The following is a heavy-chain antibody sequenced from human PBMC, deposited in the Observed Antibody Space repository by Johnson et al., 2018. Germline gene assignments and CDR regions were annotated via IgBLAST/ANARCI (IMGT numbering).Heavy chain of an antibody. CDR1: GFTFSNAW. V-gene: IGHV3-15*01. CDR3: TTTTGTTSWDAFDI. CDR2: IKSKTDGGTT. D-gene: IGHD1-7*01. J-gene: IGHJ3*02. Sequence: EVQLLECGGGLVKPGGSLRLSCAASGFTFSNAWMSWVRQAPGKGLEWVGRIKSKTDGGTTDYAAPVKGRFTISRDDPKNTLSLQMKRLKTEDTAVYYCTTTTGTTSWDAFDIWGQGTMVTVSS.